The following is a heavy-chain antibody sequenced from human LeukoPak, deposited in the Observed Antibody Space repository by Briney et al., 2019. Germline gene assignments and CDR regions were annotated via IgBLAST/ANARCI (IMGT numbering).Heavy chain of an antibody. J-gene: IGHJ4*02. D-gene: IGHD2/OR15-2a*01. CDR1: GYSFNDCT. V-gene: IGHV3-23*02. CDR2: ISNDGTT. Sequence: GGSLRLSCAASGYSFNDCTMNWVRQAPGKGLEWVAVISNDGTTYNIDSVKGRFTISRDNSKNTLYLQMNGLRAEDTAVYFCAKRVINNPFANWGQGTLVTVSS. CDR3: AKRVINNPFAN.